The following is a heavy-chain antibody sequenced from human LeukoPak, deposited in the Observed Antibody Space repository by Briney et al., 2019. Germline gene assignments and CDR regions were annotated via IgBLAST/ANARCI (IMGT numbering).Heavy chain of an antibody. CDR2: ISSSSSYI. Sequence: PGGSLRLSCAASGFTFSSYSINWVRQAPGKGLEWVSSISSSSSYIYYADSVKGRFTISRDNAKNSLYLQMNSLRAEDTAVYYCARAMTTVFDYWGQGTLVTVSS. CDR3: ARAMTTVFDY. J-gene: IGHJ4*02. V-gene: IGHV3-21*01. CDR1: GFTFSSYS. D-gene: IGHD4-17*01.